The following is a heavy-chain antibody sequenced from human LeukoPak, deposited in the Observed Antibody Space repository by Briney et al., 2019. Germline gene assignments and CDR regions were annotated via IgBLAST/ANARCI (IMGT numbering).Heavy chain of an antibody. CDR1: GYTFTSYY. Sequence: ASVRVSCKASGYTFTSYYMHWVRQAPGQGLEWMGIINPSGGSTSYAQKFQGRVTMTRDTSTSTVYMELSSLRSEDTAVYYCARVRGGTGTPDAFDIWGQGTMVTVSS. CDR2: INPSGGST. V-gene: IGHV1-46*01. D-gene: IGHD1-1*01. J-gene: IGHJ3*02. CDR3: ARVRGGTGTPDAFDI.